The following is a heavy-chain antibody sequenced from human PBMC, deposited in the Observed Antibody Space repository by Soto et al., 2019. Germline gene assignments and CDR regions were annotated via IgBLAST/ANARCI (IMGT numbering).Heavy chain of an antibody. Sequence: SETLSLTCTVSGGSITSSSYYWGWIRQPPGKGLEWIGSIYYSGSTYYNPSLKSRVTISVDTSKNQFSLKLSSVTAADTAVYYCATQEVGGSYVYTFDPWGQGTLVTIS. CDR1: GGSITSSSYY. CDR3: ATQEVGGSYVYTFDP. J-gene: IGHJ5*02. CDR2: IYYSGST. D-gene: IGHD1-26*01. V-gene: IGHV4-39*01.